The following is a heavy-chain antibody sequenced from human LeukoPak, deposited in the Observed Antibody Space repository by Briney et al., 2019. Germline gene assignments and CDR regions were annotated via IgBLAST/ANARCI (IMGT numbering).Heavy chain of an antibody. D-gene: IGHD2-2*01. CDR1: GFTFSSYA. CDR2: ISYDGSNK. CDR3: ASSSTSYPFDY. V-gene: IGHV3-30-3*01. Sequence: SGGSLRLSCAASGFTFSSYAMHWIRQAPGKGLKWVAVISYDGSNKYYADSVKGRFTISRDNSKNTLYLQMNSLRAEDTAVYYCASSSTSYPFDYWGQGTLVTVSS. J-gene: IGHJ4*02.